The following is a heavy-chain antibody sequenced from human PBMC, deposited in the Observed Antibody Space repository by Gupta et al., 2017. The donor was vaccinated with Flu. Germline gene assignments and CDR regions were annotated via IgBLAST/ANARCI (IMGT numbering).Heavy chain of an antibody. Sequence: QVQLVESGGGVVQPGRSLRLSCAASGFTFSSYGMHWVRQAPGKGLEWVAVIWYDGNNKYYTDSVKGRFTISRDNSKNTLYLQMNSLRAEDTAVYYCATDPGGTVYGGNSVDYWGQGTLVTVSS. CDR3: ATDPGGTVYGGNSVDY. J-gene: IGHJ4*02. V-gene: IGHV3-33*01. D-gene: IGHD4-23*01. CDR1: GFTFSSYG. CDR2: IWYDGNNK.